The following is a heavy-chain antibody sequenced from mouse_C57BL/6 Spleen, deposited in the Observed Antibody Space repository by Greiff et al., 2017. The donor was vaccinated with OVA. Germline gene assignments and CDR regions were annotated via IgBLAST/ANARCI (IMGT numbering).Heavy chain of an antibody. Sequence: EVQGVESGPELVKPGASVKMSCKASGYTFTDYNMHWVKQSHGKSLEWIGYINPNNGGTSYNQKFKGKATLTVNKSSSTAYMELRSLTSEDSAVYYCAKGPYDYDAGDYWGQGTSVTVSS. V-gene: IGHV1-22*01. D-gene: IGHD2-4*01. J-gene: IGHJ4*01. CDR3: AKGPYDYDAGDY. CDR1: GYTFTDYN. CDR2: INPNNGGT.